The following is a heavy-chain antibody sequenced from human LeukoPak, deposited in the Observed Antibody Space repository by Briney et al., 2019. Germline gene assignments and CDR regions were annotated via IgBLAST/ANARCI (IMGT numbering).Heavy chain of an antibody. CDR1: GGSISRYY. CDR2: VYDSGTT. D-gene: IGHD1-1*01. CDR3: ARIIGTTGTTGWFDP. J-gene: IGHJ5*02. Sequence: SETLSLTCTVSGGSISRYYWSWIRQPPGKGLECFGYVYDSGTTNYNPSLKSRVTISVDTSKNQFSLKLSSVTAADTAVYYCARIIGTTGTTGWFDPWGQGTLVTVSS. V-gene: IGHV4-59*12.